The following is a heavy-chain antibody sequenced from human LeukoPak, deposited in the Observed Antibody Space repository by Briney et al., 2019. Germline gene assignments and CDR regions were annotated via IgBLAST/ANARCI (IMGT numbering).Heavy chain of an antibody. Sequence: SETLSLTCAVYGGSFSGYYWSWIRQPPGKGLEWIGEINHSGSTKYNPSLKSRVTISVDTSKNQFSLKLSSVTAADTAVYYCARRVGRWFGERAYYYNYMDVWGKGTTVTTSS. D-gene: IGHD3-10*01. J-gene: IGHJ6*03. CDR3: ARRVGRWFGERAYYYNYMDV. CDR2: INHSGST. CDR1: GGSFSGYY. V-gene: IGHV4-34*01.